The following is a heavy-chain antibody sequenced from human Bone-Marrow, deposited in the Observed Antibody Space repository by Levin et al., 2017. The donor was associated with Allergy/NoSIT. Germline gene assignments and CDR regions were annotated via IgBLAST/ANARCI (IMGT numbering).Heavy chain of an antibody. J-gene: IGHJ4*02. V-gene: IGHV3-30*18. CDR3: AKVAIFGVGGGRGFDY. CDR2: ISYDGSNK. CDR1: GFTFSSYG. D-gene: IGHD3-3*01. Sequence: GESLKISCAASGFTFSSYGMHWVRQAPGKGLEWVAVISYDGSNKYYADSVKGRFTISRDNSKNTLYLQMNSLRAEDTAVYYCAKVAIFGVGGGRGFDYWGQGTLVTVSS.